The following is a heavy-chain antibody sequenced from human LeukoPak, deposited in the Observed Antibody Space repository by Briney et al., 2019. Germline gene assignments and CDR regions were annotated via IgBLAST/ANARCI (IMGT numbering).Heavy chain of an antibody. CDR2: IYYSGST. J-gene: IGHJ4*02. V-gene: IGHV4-59*01. CDR1: GGSISSYY. D-gene: IGHD6-19*01. CDR3: ARAVAGTMVVFDY. Sequence: PSETLSLTCTVSGGSISSYYWSWIRQPPGKGLEWIGYIYYSGSTNYNPSLKSRVTISVDTSKNQFSLKLSSVTAADTAVYYCARAVAGTMVVFDYWGQGTLVTVSS.